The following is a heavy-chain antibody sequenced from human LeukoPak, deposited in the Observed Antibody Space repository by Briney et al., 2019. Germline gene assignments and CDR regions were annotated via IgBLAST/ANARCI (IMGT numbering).Heavy chain of an antibody. J-gene: IGHJ5*02. V-gene: IGHV1-18*01. CDR3: ARLSSSSSRFAWFDP. Sequence: ASVKVSCMASDYSFTTNGISWVRQAPGQGLEWMGWISSYNGNTNYAQDIQGRVTMTTDTSTSTAYMGLRSLRSADTAVYYCARLSSSSSRFAWFDPWGQGTLVTVSS. CDR1: DYSFTTNG. D-gene: IGHD6-6*01. CDR2: ISSYNGNT.